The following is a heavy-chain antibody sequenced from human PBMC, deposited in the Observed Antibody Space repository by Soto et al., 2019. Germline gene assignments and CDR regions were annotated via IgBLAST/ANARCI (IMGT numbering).Heavy chain of an antibody. Sequence: EVQLLESGGGLVQPGGSLRLSCAASGFTFSSYAMSWVRQAPGKGLEWVAAISGSGGSTYYADSVKGRFTISRDNSKNTLYLQMSSLRAEDTAVYYCAKGILPRMTTRLGMDVWGQGTTVTVSS. J-gene: IGHJ6*02. V-gene: IGHV3-23*01. CDR3: AKGILPRMTTRLGMDV. CDR2: ISGSGGST. CDR1: GFTFSSYA. D-gene: IGHD4-4*01.